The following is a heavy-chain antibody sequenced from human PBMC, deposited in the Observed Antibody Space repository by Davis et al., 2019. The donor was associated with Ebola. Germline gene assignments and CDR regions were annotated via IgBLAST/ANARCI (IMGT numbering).Heavy chain of an antibody. CDR2: IYPGDSDT. J-gene: IGHJ4*02. CDR1: GYSFPSHW. CDR3: AREGEAAMSDPTNFDY. Sequence: GESLKISCKGSGYSFPSHWIAWVRQLPGKGLEWIGIIYPGDSDTRYSPSFQGQVTLSADKSLATAYLQWTSLKTSDTAIYYCAREGEAAMSDPTNFDYWGQGTQVTVSS. D-gene: IGHD3-16*01. V-gene: IGHV5-51*01.